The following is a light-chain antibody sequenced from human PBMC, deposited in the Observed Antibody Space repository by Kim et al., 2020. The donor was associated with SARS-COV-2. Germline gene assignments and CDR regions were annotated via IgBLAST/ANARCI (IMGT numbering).Light chain of an antibody. CDR2: KAS. CDR1: QSISSY. Sequence: ASVGDRVPISCRAGQSISSYLAWYQQRPGKAPHPLIYKASTLQSGVPSRFSGSGSGTEFTLTISSLQPDDFGTYYCQHYHTYPWTFGQGTKVDIK. CDR3: QHYHTYPWT. J-gene: IGKJ1*01. V-gene: IGKV1-5*03.